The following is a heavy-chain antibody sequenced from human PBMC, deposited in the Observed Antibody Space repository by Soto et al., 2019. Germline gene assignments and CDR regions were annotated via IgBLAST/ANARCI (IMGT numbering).Heavy chain of an antibody. D-gene: IGHD6-19*01. V-gene: IGHV3-15*01. CDR3: TTDAVAVAGTPYFDY. CDR1: GFTFSNAW. CDR2: IKSKTDGGTT. Sequence: GGSLRLSCAASGFTFSNAWMSWVRQAPGKGLEWVGRIKSKTDGGTTDYAAPVKGRFTISRDDSKNTLYLQMNSLKTEDTAVYYCTTDAVAVAGTPYFDYWGQGTLVTVSS. J-gene: IGHJ4*02.